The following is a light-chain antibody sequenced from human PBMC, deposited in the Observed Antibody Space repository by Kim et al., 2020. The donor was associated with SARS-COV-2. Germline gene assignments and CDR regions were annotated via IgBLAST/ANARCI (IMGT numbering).Light chain of an antibody. J-gene: IGKJ2*01. Sequence: DIQMTQSPSTLSASIGDRVTITCRASQSISTWLAWFQQKPGKAPKLLIDDASNLESGVPSRFSGSGSGTEFTLTISSLQPDDFATYYCQQYNGYPYTFGQGTKLEI. CDR1: QSISTW. CDR2: DAS. CDR3: QQYNGYPYT. V-gene: IGKV1-5*01.